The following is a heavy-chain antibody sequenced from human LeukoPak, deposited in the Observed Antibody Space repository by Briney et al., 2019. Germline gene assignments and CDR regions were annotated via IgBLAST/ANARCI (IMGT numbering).Heavy chain of an antibody. J-gene: IGHJ4*02. Sequence: ASVKVSCKASGGTFSSYGISWVRQAPGQGLEWMGWISAYNGNTNYAQKLQGRVTMTTDTSTSTAYMELRSLRSDDTAVYYCARDHGPDYYDSSGYYSPFDYWGQGTLVTVSS. CDR3: ARDHGPDYYDSSGYYSPFDY. CDR2: ISAYNGNT. CDR1: GGTFSSYG. V-gene: IGHV1-18*01. D-gene: IGHD3-22*01.